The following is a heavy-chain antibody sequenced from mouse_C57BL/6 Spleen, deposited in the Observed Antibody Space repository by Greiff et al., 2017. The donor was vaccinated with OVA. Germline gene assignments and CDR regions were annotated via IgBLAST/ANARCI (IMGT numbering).Heavy chain of an antibody. CDR1: GYAFSSSW. CDR2: IYPGDGDT. D-gene: IGHD3-2*02. Sequence: QVQLQQSGPELVKPGASVKISCKASGYAFSSSWMNWVKQRPGKGLEWIGRIYPGDGDTNYNGKFKGKATLTADKSSSTAYMQLSSLTSEDSAVYFCASPIDSSGYVWFAYWGQGTLVTVSA. CDR3: ASPIDSSGYVWFAY. V-gene: IGHV1-82*01. J-gene: IGHJ3*01.